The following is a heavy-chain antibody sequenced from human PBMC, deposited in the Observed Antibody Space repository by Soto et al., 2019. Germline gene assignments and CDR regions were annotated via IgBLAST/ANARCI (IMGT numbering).Heavy chain of an antibody. CDR1: GGSISSYY. CDR3: ARARYDFFDYYYYGMDV. Sequence: SETLSLTCTVSGGSISSYYWSWIRQPPGKGLEWIGYIYYSGSTNYNPSLKSRVTITVDTSKNQFSLKLSSVTAADTAVYYCARARYDFFDYYYYGMDVWGQGTTVTVSS. CDR2: IYYSGST. D-gene: IGHD3-3*01. V-gene: IGHV4-59*01. J-gene: IGHJ6*02.